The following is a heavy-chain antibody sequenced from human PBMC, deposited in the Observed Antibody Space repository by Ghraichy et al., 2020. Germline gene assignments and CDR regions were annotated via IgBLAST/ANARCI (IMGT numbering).Heavy chain of an antibody. J-gene: IGHJ4*02. V-gene: IGHV4-34*01. Sequence: SETLSLTCAVYGGSFSGYYWSWIRQPPGKGLEWIGEINHSGSTNYNPSLKSRVTISVDTSKNQFSLKLSNVTAADTAVYYCARSQSIAARSSGYWGQGTLVTVSS. CDR3: ARSQSIAARSSGY. CDR2: INHSGST. D-gene: IGHD6-6*01. CDR1: GGSFSGYY.